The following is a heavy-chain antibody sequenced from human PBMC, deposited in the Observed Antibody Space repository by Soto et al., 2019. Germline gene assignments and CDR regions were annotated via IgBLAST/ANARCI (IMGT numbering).Heavy chain of an antibody. D-gene: IGHD5-18*01. CDR2: IYHSGST. CDR1: GGSISSSNW. Sequence: SETLSLTCAVSGGSISSSNWWSWVRPPPGKGLEWIGEIYHSGSTNYNPSLKSRVTISVDKSKNQFSLKLSSVTAADTAVYYWARAGDTARADFDYWGQGTLVTVSS. CDR3: ARAGDTARADFDY. V-gene: IGHV4-4*02. J-gene: IGHJ4*02.